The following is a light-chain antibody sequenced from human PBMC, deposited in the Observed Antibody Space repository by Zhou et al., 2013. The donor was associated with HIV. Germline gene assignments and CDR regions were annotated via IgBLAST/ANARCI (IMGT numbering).Light chain of an antibody. CDR3: QQSFDIPLT. J-gene: IGKJ4*01. Sequence: DIQMTQSPSSLSASVGDRVTVTCRASQSIATYLNWYRQTPGRAPQLLIYGASSLQSGVPSRFSGSGFGADFTLTISSLQPEDFATYYCQQSFDIPLTFGGGPRWRSN. V-gene: IGKV1-39*01. CDR1: QSIATY. CDR2: GAS.